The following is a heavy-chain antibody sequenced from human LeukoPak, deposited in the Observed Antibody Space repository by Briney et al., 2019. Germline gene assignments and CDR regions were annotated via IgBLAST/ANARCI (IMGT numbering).Heavy chain of an antibody. CDR2: IYYSGST. V-gene: IGHV4-59*01. CDR1: GGSISIYY. CDR3: AREVGIRDYYYGMDV. J-gene: IGHJ6*02. D-gene: IGHD1-1*01. Sequence: PSETLSLTCTVSGGSISIYYWNWIRQPPGKRLEWIGHIYYSGSTNYNPSLKSRVTISVDTSKTQFSLKLSSVTAAETAVYYCAREVGIRDYYYGMDVWGQGTTVTVSS.